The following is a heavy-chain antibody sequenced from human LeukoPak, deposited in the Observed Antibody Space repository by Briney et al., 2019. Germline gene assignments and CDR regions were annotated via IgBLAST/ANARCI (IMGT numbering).Heavy chain of an antibody. CDR1: GFTFSSYE. CDR3: ARDRRSDDTLTGYLGPYYYYGMDV. J-gene: IGHJ6*02. CDR2: ISSSGSTI. V-gene: IGHV3-48*03. Sequence: PGGSLRLSCAASGFTFSSYEMNWVRQAPGKGLEWVSYISSSGSTIYYADSVKGRFTISRDNAKNSLYLQMNSLRAEDTAVYYCARDRRSDDTLTGYLGPYYYYGMDVWGQGTTVTVSS. D-gene: IGHD3-9*01.